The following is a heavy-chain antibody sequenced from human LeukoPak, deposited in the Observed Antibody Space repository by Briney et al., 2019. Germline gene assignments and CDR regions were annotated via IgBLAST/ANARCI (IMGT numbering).Heavy chain of an antibody. J-gene: IGHJ4*02. Sequence: SETLSLTCAVSGGSISISSYYWGWIRQPPGKGLEWIGSIYYSRSTYYNPSLKSRLTLSVDTSKNQFSLKLSSVTAADTAVYYCARDRTGDYDYWGQGTLVTVSS. CDR2: IYYSRST. CDR3: ARDRTGDYDY. CDR1: GGSISISSYY. V-gene: IGHV4-39*02. D-gene: IGHD7-27*01.